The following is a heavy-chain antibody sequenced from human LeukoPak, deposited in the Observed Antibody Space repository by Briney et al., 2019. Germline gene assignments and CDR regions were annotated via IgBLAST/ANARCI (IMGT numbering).Heavy chain of an antibody. J-gene: IGHJ5*02. CDR2: IYYSGST. D-gene: IGHD6-19*01. CDR1: GGSISSYY. CDR3: ARDGTQDSSGEGWFDP. V-gene: IGHV4-59*01. Sequence: SETLSLTCTVSGGSISSYYWSWIRQPPGKGLEWIWYIYYSGSTNYNPSLKSRVTISVDTSKNQFSLKLSSVTAADTAVYYCARDGTQDSSGEGWFDPWGQGTLVTVSS.